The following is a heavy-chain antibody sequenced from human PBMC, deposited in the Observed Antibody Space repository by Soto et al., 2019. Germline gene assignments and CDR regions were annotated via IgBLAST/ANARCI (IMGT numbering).Heavy chain of an antibody. CDR3: ARGLPMVRGVNPLTGWFDP. CDR1: GGSISSGGYY. Sequence: QVQLQESGPGLVKPSQTLSLTCTVSGGSISSGGYYWSWIRQHPGKGLEWIGYIYYSGSTYYNPSLKSRVTISVDTSKNQFSMKLSSVTAADTAVYSCARGLPMVRGVNPLTGWFDPWGQGTLVTVSS. V-gene: IGHV4-31*03. CDR2: IYYSGST. D-gene: IGHD3-10*01. J-gene: IGHJ5*02.